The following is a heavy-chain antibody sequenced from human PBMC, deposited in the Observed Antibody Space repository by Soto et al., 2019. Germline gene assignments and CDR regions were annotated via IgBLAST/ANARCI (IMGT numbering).Heavy chain of an antibody. CDR1: GYTFTSYG. CDR3: ARDRAGIVGATGVGFDY. J-gene: IGHJ4*02. D-gene: IGHD1-26*01. V-gene: IGHV1-18*01. Sequence: QVQLVQSGAEVKKPGASVKVSCKASGYTFTSYGISWVRQAPGQGLEWMGWISAYNGNTNYAQKLQGRVTMTTDTSTSTAYMELRSLRADDTAVYYCARDRAGIVGATGVGFDYWGQGTLVTVSS. CDR2: ISAYNGNT.